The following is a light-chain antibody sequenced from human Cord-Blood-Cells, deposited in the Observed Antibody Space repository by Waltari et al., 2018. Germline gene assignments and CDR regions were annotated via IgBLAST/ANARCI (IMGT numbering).Light chain of an antibody. J-gene: IGLJ2*01. CDR2: RNN. CDR3: AAWDDSLSGVV. CDR1: SPNIGSSD. Sequence: QSVLTPPPSAPGTTGQGVTIACSGSSPNIGSSDVYWYQQLPGTPPKLLIYRNNPRPSGVPDRFSGSKSGTSASLAISGLRSEDEADYYCAAWDDSLSGVVFGGGTKLTVL. V-gene: IGLV1-47*01.